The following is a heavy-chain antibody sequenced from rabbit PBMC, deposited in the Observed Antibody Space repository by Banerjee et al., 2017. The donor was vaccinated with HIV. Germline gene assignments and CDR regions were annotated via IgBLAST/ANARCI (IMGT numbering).Heavy chain of an antibody. J-gene: IGHJ4*01. CDR3: ARGYTYGYTTYADRIEYFNL. D-gene: IGHD6-1*01. CDR2: IGPGSGGST. Sequence: EESGGGLVQPEGSLTLTCTASGFSFSSSYWIYWVRQAPGKGLEWIACIGPGSGGSTFYASWAKGRFTVSKTSSTTVTLQMTSLTAADTATYFCARGYTYGYTTYADRIEYFNLWGPGTLVTVS. V-gene: IGHV1S45*01. CDR1: GFSFSSSYW.